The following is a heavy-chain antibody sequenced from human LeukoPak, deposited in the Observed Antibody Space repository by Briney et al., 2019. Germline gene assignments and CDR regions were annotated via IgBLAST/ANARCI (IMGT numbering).Heavy chain of an antibody. V-gene: IGHV3-30-3*01. CDR2: ISYDGSNK. CDR3: ARGGDYYYDSSGYYYGPDY. Sequence: GGSLRLSCAASGFTFSSYAMHWVRQAPGKGLEWVAVISYDGSNKYYADSVKGRFTISRDNSKNTPYLQMNSLRAEDTAVYYCARGGDYYYDSSGYYYGPDYWGQGTLVTVSS. D-gene: IGHD3-22*01. CDR1: GFTFSSYA. J-gene: IGHJ4*02.